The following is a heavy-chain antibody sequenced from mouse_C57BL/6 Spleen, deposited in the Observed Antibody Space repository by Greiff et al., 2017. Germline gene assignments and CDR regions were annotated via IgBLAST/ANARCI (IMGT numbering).Heavy chain of an antibody. CDR3: ARSTVVATDYFDY. CDR2: INPGSGGT. J-gene: IGHJ2*01. Sequence: VQLQQSGAELVRPGTSVKVSCKASGYAFTNYLIEWVKQRPGQGLEWIGVINPGSGGTNYNAKFKGEATLTADKSSSTAYMQLNSLTSEGSAVYFGARSTVVATDYFDYWSQGTTLTVSS. CDR1: GYAFTNYL. D-gene: IGHD1-1*01. V-gene: IGHV1-54*01.